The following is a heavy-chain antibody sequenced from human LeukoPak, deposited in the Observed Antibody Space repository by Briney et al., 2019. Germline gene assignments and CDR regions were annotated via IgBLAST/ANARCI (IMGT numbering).Heavy chain of an antibody. J-gene: IGHJ6*02. Sequence: PGGSLRLSCAASGFTFSSYAMSWVRQAPGKGLEWVSAISGSGGSTYYADSVKGRFTISRDNSKNTLYLQMNSLRAEDTAVYYCAREPTRVTTSSSYYYYGMDVWGQGTTVTVSS. CDR1: GFTFSSYA. V-gene: IGHV3-23*01. CDR3: AREPTRVTTSSSYYYYGMDV. CDR2: ISGSGGST. D-gene: IGHD4-17*01.